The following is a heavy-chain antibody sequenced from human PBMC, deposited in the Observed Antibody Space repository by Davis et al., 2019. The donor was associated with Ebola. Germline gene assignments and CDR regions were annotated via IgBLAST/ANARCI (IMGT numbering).Heavy chain of an antibody. CDR3: TAFYGSGSYLAGY. CDR2: IKSKTDGGTT. J-gene: IGHJ4*02. D-gene: IGHD3-10*01. V-gene: IGHV3-15*07. Sequence: GESLKISCAASGFTFSSYGMHWVRQAPGKGLEWVGRIKSKTDGGTTDYAAPVKGRFTISRHDSKNTLYLQMNSLKTEDTAMYYCTAFYGSGSYLAGYWGQGTLVTVSS. CDR1: GFTFSSYG.